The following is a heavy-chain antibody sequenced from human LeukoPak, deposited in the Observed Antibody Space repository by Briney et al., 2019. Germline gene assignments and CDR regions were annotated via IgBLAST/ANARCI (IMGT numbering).Heavy chain of an antibody. D-gene: IGHD1-26*01. V-gene: IGHV4-59*01. Sequence: PSETLSLTCTVSGGSILSYYWTWIRLPPGKGLEWIGSIYYTGSTNYNPSLKNRLTMSVDTSKNQFSLELSSVTAADTAFHCCARHWFGGSLVFDYWGQGSLVTVSS. CDR2: IYYTGST. J-gene: IGHJ4*01. CDR3: ARHWFGGSLVFDY. CDR1: GGSILSYY.